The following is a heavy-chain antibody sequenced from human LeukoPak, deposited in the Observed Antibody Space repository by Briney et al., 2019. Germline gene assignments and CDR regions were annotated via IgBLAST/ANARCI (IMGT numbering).Heavy chain of an antibody. V-gene: IGHV4-59*01. D-gene: IGHD2-2*01. J-gene: IGHJ4*02. CDR3: ASYHCSSTSCRFDY. CDR1: GGSISRYY. Sequence: SETLSLTXTVSGGSISRYYWSWIRQPPGKGLEWIGYIYYSGSTNYNPSLKSRVTISVDTSKNQFSLKLSSVTAADTAVYYCASYHCSSTSCRFDYWGQGTLVTVSS. CDR2: IYYSGST.